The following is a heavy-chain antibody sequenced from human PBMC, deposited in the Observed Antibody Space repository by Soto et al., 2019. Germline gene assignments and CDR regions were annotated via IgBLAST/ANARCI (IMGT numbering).Heavy chain of an antibody. CDR1: GFSFSSYS. V-gene: IGHV3-23*01. CDR2: ISGSGSPT. D-gene: IGHD1-26*01. J-gene: IGHJ6*02. Sequence: GSLRLSCAASGFSFSSYSMTWVRQAPGRGLEWVSAISGSGSPTYYADSVKGRFTISRDNSKNTLYLQMNSLRADDTAVYYCARDMSGGTYNYYYGMDVWGQGTTVTVSS. CDR3: ARDMSGGTYNYYYGMDV.